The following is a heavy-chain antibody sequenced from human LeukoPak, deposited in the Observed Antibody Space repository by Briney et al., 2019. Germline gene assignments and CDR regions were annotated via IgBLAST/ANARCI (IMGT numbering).Heavy chain of an antibody. J-gene: IGHJ3*02. CDR3: AREALPAAFGERHAFDI. D-gene: IGHD2-2*01. Sequence: SVKVSCKASGGTLSSYAISWVRQAPGQGLEWMGGIIPIFGTANYAQKFQGRVTITADESTSTAYMELSSLRSGDTAVYYCAREALPAAFGERHAFDIWGQGTMVTVSS. CDR2: IIPIFGTA. CDR1: GGTLSSYA. V-gene: IGHV1-69*13.